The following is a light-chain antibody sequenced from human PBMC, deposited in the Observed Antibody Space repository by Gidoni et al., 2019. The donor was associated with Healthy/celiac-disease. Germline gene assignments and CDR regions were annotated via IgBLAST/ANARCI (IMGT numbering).Light chain of an antibody. CDR3: QQSYSTPLT. V-gene: IGKV1-39*01. CDR1: KSISSY. Sequence: DIQTTQSPSSLSASVGDRVTITCRASKSISSYLNWYQQKPGKAPKLLIYAASSLQSGVPSRFSGSGSGTDFTLTISSLQPEDFATYYCQQSYSTPLTFGVGTKVEIK. J-gene: IGKJ4*01. CDR2: AAS.